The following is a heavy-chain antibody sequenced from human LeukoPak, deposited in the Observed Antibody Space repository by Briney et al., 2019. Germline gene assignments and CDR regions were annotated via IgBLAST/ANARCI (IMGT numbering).Heavy chain of an antibody. CDR2: ISGSGGST. CDR1: GFTFGSYA. J-gene: IGHJ4*02. CDR3: AKDPRVGSRVATPCH. D-gene: IGHD5-24*01. V-gene: IGHV3-23*01. Sequence: GGSLRLSCAASGFTFGSYAMSWVRQAPGKGLEWVSAISGSGGSTYYAASVKGRFTISRDNSKSTLFLQMNSLRAEDTAVYYCAKDPRVGSRVATPCHWGQGTLVTVSS.